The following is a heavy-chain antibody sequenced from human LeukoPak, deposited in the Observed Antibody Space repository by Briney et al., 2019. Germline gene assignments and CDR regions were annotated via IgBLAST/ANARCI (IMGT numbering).Heavy chain of an antibody. Sequence: GGSLRLSCAASGFTFSSYAMSWVRQAPGKGLEWVSAISGSGGSTYYADSVKGRFIISRDNSKNTLYLQMNSLRAEDTAVYYCARDTGYYYDSSGYYPEGNYFDYWGQGTLVTVSS. J-gene: IGHJ4*02. CDR1: GFTFSSYA. CDR2: ISGSGGST. CDR3: ARDTGYYYDSSGYYPEGNYFDY. D-gene: IGHD3-22*01. V-gene: IGHV3-23*01.